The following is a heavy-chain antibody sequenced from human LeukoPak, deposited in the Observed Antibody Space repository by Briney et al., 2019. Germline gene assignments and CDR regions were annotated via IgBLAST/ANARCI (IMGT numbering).Heavy chain of an antibody. CDR3: ARVSYGDYFYYFDY. CDR1: GFTFSSFS. V-gene: IGHV3-48*02. Sequence: SGGSLRLSCAASGFTFSSFSMNWVRQAPGKGLEWVSYISSSSSTIYYADSVKGRFTISRDNARNSLYLQMNSLRDEDTAVYYCARVSYGDYFYYFDYWGQGTLVTVSS. CDR2: ISSSSSTI. D-gene: IGHD4-17*01. J-gene: IGHJ4*02.